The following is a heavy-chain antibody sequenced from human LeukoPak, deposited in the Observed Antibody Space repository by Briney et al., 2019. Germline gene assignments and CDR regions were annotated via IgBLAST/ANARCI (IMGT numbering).Heavy chain of an antibody. J-gene: IGHJ4*02. V-gene: IGHV3-43*01. CDR1: GFTFDDYT. Sequence: GGSLRLSCAASGFTFDDYTMHWVRQAPGKGLEWVSLISWDGGSSYYADSVKGRFTISRDNSKNSLYLQMNSLRTEDTALYYCAKGYSSSSPPHFDYWGQGTLVTVSS. D-gene: IGHD6-6*01. CDR2: ISWDGGSS. CDR3: AKGYSSSSPPHFDY.